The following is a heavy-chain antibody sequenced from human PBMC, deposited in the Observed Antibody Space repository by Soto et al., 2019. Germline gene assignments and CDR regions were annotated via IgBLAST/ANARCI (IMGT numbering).Heavy chain of an antibody. CDR3: AKEKGMAYATGWFDP. V-gene: IGHV4-59*01. D-gene: IGHD2-8*01. CDR2: IYYSGST. CDR1: GGSISSYY. Sequence: PSETLSLTCTVSGGSISSYYWSWIRQPPGKGLEWIGYIYYSGSTNYNPSLKSRVTISVDTSKNQFSLKLSSVAAADTAVYYCAKEKGMAYATGWFDPWGQGTLVTVSS. J-gene: IGHJ5*02.